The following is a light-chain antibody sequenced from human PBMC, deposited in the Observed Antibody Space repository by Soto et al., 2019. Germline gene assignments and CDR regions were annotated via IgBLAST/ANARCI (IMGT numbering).Light chain of an antibody. Sequence: EIVLTRSPGSLSLSPGERATLSCRASQSVGYNMAWYQQKPCQPPRLLIFGASSRATDIPARFSGGGSGTDFTLTISRLEPDDFALYYCQHYGASPITFGQGTRLAI. V-gene: IGKV3-20*01. CDR3: QHYGASPIT. J-gene: IGKJ5*01. CDR1: QSVGYN. CDR2: GAS.